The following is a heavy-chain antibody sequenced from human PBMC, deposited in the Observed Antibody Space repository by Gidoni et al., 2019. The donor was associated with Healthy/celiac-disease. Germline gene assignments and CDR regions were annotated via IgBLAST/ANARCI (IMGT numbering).Heavy chain of an antibody. V-gene: IGHV3-15*01. CDR1: GFTFRNAW. J-gene: IGHJ6*02. D-gene: IGHD6-19*01. CDR2: IKSKTDGGTT. CDR3: TTWIHPGAGYYYGMDV. Sequence: EVQLVASGGGLVKPGGSLRLSCAASGFTFRNAWMSWVRQAPGKGLEWVGRIKSKTDGGTTDYAAPVKGRFTISRDDSKNTLYLQMNSLKTEDTAVYYCTTWIHPGAGYYYGMDVWGQGTTVTVSS.